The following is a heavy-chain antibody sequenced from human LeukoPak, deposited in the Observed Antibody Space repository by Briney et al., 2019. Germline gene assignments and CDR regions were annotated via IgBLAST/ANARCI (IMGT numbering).Heavy chain of an antibody. CDR3: ARAPVSSGWLLEYFQH. J-gene: IGHJ1*01. Sequence: GGSLRLSCAASGFTFSSYSMNWVRQAPGKGLEWVSYISSSSSTIYYADSVKGRFTISRDNAKNSLYLQMNSLRAEDTAVYYCARAPVSSGWLLEYFQHWGQGTLVTVSS. V-gene: IGHV3-48*04. CDR2: ISSSSSTI. CDR1: GFTFSSYS. D-gene: IGHD6-19*01.